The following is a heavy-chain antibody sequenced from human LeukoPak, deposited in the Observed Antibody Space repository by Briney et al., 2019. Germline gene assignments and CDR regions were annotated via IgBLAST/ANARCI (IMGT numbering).Heavy chain of an antibody. D-gene: IGHD4-17*01. CDR3: ARGPPHDYGDYAGLMDV. CDR1: GFTVSSNY. Sequence: GGSLRLSCAASGFTVSSNYMSWVRQAPGKGLEWVSAIYSGGSTYYADSVKGRFTISRDNSKNTLYLQMNSLRAEDTAVYYCARGPPHDYGDYAGLMDVWGQGTTVTVSS. J-gene: IGHJ6*02. CDR2: IYSGGST. V-gene: IGHV3-66*01.